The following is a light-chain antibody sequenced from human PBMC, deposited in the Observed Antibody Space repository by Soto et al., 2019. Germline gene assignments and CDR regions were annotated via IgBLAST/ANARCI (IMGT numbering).Light chain of an antibody. CDR2: DAS. CDR1: QSVSSY. V-gene: IGKV3-11*01. Sequence: ESVLTQSPATLSLSPGERATLSCRASQSVSSYLAWYQQQPGPAPRLLIYDASNRATGLPARFSGGGSATDFTPTISSLAPDDFAFYYRQHRSNRITFGQGTRLDIK. CDR3: QHRSNRIT. J-gene: IGKJ5*01.